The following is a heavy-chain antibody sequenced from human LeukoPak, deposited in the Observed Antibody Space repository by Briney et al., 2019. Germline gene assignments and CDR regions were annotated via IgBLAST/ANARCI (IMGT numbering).Heavy chain of an antibody. V-gene: IGHV3-23*01. D-gene: IGHD3-10*01. CDR1: GFSFSTYS. CDR2: ITGSGANT. J-gene: IGHJ4*02. CDR3: ARDMGHYYGSGSYWDY. Sequence: GGSLRLSCAGSGFSFSTYSMNWVRQAPGKGLEWVSGITGSGANTYYADSVKGRFTISRDNSKNTLYLRMNSLRAEDTAVYYCARDMGHYYGSGSYWDYWGQGTLVTVSS.